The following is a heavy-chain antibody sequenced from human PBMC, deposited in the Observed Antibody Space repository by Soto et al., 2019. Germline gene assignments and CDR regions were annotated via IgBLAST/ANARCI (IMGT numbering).Heavy chain of an antibody. D-gene: IGHD3-3*01. CDR2: ISYDGSNK. CDR3: SRDQIYYFDY. V-gene: IGHV3-30-3*01. Sequence: QVQLVESGGGVVQPGRSLRLSCAASGFTFSSYAMHWVRQAPGKGLEWVAVISYDGSNKYYADSVKGRFTISRDNSKNTLYLQMNSLRAEDTAVYYCSRDQIYYFDYWGQGTLVTVSS. CDR1: GFTFSSYA. J-gene: IGHJ4*02.